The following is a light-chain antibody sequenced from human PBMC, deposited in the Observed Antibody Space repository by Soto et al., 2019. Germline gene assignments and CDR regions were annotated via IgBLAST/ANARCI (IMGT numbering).Light chain of an antibody. CDR2: GAF. J-gene: IGKJ2*01. Sequence: ENVLTQSPATLSVSPGERATLSCRTSQIIGTNLAWYQRKPGQAPRLLIYGAFIRAPGFPVRFRGTGSGSEFTLTISSLQTEDGALYYCQQYDKWPYTFGQGTNLEIK. CDR3: QQYDKWPYT. CDR1: QIIGTN. V-gene: IGKV3-15*01.